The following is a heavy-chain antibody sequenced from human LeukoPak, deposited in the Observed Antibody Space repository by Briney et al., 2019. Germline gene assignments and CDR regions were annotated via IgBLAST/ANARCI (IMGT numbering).Heavy chain of an antibody. CDR2: IKEDGSEK. CDR1: GFILNTHS. J-gene: IGHJ3*01. Sequence: GGSLRLSCVASGFILNTHSMGWVRQAPGKGLEWVANIKEDGSEKYYVDSVKGRFTISRDNAKKSLYLQMNSLRAEDTAVYFXXXXXXXXXXXPWRPFDLWGQGTMVTVSS. CDR3: XXXXXXXXXXPWRPFDL. V-gene: IGHV3-7*01.